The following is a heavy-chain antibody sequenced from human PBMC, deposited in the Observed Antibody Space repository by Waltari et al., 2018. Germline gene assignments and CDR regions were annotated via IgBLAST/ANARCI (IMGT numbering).Heavy chain of an antibody. CDR3: TRPGGQLEDDY. CDR2: IRSKANSYAT. CDR1: GFTFSGSA. J-gene: IGHJ4*02. V-gene: IGHV3-73*01. D-gene: IGHD6-6*01. Sequence: EVQLVESGGGLVQPGGSLKLSCAASGFTFSGSAMHWVRQASGKGLEWVGRIRSKANSYATAYAASVKGRFTISRDDSKNTAYLQMNSLKTEDTAVYYCTRPGGQLEDDYWGQGTLVTVSS.